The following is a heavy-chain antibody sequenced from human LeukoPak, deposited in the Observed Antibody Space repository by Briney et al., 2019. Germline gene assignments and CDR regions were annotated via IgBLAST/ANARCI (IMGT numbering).Heavy chain of an antibody. CDR3: AIIVGATDDY. CDR1: GFTFTNNF. CDR2: IYSGGST. J-gene: IGHJ4*02. Sequence: PGGSLRLSCAASGFTFTNNFMSWVRQAPGKGLEWVSVIYSGGSTYYADSVKGRFTISRDNSKNTLYLQMNSLRAEDTAVYYCAIIVGATDDYWGQGTLVTVSS. V-gene: IGHV3-53*01. D-gene: IGHD1-26*01.